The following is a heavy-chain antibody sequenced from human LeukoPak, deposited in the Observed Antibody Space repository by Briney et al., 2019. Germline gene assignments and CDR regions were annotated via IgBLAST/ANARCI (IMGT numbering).Heavy chain of an antibody. Sequence: ASVKVSCKASGYTFTGYYMHWVRQAPGQGLEWMGWINPNSGGTNYAQKFQGRVTMTRDTSISTAYMELSRLRSDDTAVYYCARAGYSSGWYGGDHWGQGTLVTVSS. J-gene: IGHJ4*02. CDR2: INPNSGGT. CDR1: GYTFTGYY. D-gene: IGHD6-19*01. V-gene: IGHV1-2*02. CDR3: ARAGYSSGWYGGDH.